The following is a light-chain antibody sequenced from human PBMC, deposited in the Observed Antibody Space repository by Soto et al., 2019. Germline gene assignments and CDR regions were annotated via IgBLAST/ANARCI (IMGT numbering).Light chain of an antibody. J-gene: IGKJ2*01. V-gene: IGKV1-39*01. CDR2: AAS. Sequence: DIQMTQSPSSLSASVGDRVTITCRASQSISSYLNWYQQKPGTAPNLLIYAASNLQSGVPSRFSGSGSGSDFTLTITSLQPEDFATYYCQQTGSTPYTFGQGTKLDLK. CDR1: QSISSY. CDR3: QQTGSTPYT.